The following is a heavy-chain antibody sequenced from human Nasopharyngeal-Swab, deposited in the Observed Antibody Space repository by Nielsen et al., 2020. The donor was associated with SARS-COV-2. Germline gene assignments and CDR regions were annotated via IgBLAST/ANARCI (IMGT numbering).Heavy chain of an antibody. V-gene: IGHV3-74*01. CDR2: LNGDATTV. Sequence: GSLRLSCAGSGFTFSSSWLHWVRQAPGEGLVWVARLNGDATTVAYADSVKGRFTISRDNAKNTLYLQMNGLRDEDTAIYYCARAGEYRFDYWGQGTLVTVSS. CDR3: ARAGEYRFDY. J-gene: IGHJ4*02. D-gene: IGHD7-27*01. CDR1: GFTFSSSW.